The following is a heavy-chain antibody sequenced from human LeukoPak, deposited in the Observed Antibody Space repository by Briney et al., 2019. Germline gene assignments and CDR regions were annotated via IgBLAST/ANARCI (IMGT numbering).Heavy chain of an antibody. J-gene: IGHJ4*02. D-gene: IGHD5-18*01. Sequence: SQTLSLTCTVSGGSISSGGYYWSWIRQPPGKGLEWIGSIYYSGSTYYNPSLKSRVTISVDTSKNQFSLKLSSVTAADTAVYYCARRVRNTAMAFDYWGQGTLVTVSS. CDR1: GGSISSGGYY. CDR3: ARRVRNTAMAFDY. CDR2: IYYSGST. V-gene: IGHV4-39*01.